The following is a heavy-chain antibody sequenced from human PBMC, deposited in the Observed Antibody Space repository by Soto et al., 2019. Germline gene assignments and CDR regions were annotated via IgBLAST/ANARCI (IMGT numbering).Heavy chain of an antibody. CDR2: INAGNGNT. Sequence: ASVKVSCKASGYIFTSYAMHWVRQAPGQRLERMGWINAGNGNTKYSQKFQGRVTITRDTSASTAYMELSSLRSEDTAVYYCARDPLRYFDWLLMASDYYGMDVWGQGTTVTVSS. V-gene: IGHV1-3*01. CDR1: GYIFTSYA. D-gene: IGHD3-9*01. J-gene: IGHJ6*02. CDR3: ARDPLRYFDWLLMASDYYGMDV.